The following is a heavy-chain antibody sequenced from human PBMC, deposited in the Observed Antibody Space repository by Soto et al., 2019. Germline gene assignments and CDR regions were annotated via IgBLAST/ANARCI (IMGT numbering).Heavy chain of an antibody. J-gene: IGHJ3*02. CDR1: SGSISSSNW. CDR2: IYHSGST. CDR3: ARYSSSWYVAFDI. Sequence: TSETLSLTCAVSSGSISSSNWWSWVRQPPGKGLEWIGEIYHSGSTNYNPSLKSRVTISVDKSKNQFSLKLSSVTASDTAVYYCARYSSSWYVAFDIWGQGTMVTVSS. V-gene: IGHV4-4*02. D-gene: IGHD6-13*01.